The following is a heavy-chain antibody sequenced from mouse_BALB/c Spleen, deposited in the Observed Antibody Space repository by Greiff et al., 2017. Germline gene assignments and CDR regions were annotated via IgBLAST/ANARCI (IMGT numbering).Heavy chain of an antibody. Sequence: VQLQQSGPELMKPGASVKISCKASGYSFTSYYMHWVKQSHGKSLEWIGYIDPFNGGTSYNQKFKGKATLTVDKSSSTAYMHLSSLTSEDSAVYYCATGRGDYWGQGTSVTVSS. CDR1: GYSFTSYY. CDR3: ATGRGDY. J-gene: IGHJ4*01. V-gene: IGHV1S135*01. CDR2: IDPFNGGT. D-gene: IGHD4-1*01.